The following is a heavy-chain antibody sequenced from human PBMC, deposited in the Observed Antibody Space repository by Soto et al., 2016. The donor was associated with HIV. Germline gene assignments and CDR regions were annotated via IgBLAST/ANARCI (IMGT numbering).Heavy chain of an antibody. V-gene: IGHV3-74*01. Sequence: EVQLVESGGGLVQPGGSLRLSCAASGFSSTNYWMHWVRQVPGKGLVWVSRINEDGRTTTYADSVRGRFTIFRDNAKNTLYLQMNSLRVEDTAVYYCSRDTFGPYDYWGQGTLVTVSS. CDR1: GFSSTNYW. J-gene: IGHJ4*02. CDR2: INEDGRTT. D-gene: IGHD3-16*01. CDR3: SRDTFGPYDY.